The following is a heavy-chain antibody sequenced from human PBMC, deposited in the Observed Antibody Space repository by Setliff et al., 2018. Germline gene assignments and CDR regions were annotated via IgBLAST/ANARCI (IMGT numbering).Heavy chain of an antibody. CDR1: GVTVSDAW. D-gene: IGHD3-9*01. J-gene: IGHJ4*02. CDR2: IKSKTDGGTT. Sequence: GGSLRLSCAASGVTVSDAWMGWVRQTPGKGLDWVGRIKSKTDGGTTDYAAPVKGRFTISKDTSKNQVVLSMTNMGPADTATYYCARTYHPDDSPGYYSLPDYWGQGTLVTVSS. V-gene: IGHV3-15*01. CDR3: ARTYHPDDSPGYYSLPDY.